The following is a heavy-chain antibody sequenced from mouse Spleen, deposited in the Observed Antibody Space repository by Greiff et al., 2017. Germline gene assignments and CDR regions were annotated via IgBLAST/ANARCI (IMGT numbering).Heavy chain of an antibody. CDR2: IYPGDGDT. D-gene: IGHD1-1*01. J-gene: IGHJ1*01. CDR3: AQEPYYYGSSYWYFDV. Sequence: VQLQQSGPELVKPGASVKISCKASGYAFSSSWMNWVKQRPGKGLEWIGRIYPGDGDTNYNGKFKGKATLTADKSSSTAYMQLSSLTSEDSAVYFCAQEPYYYGSSYWYFDVWGAGTTVTVSS. V-gene: IGHV1-82*01. CDR1: GYAFSSSW.